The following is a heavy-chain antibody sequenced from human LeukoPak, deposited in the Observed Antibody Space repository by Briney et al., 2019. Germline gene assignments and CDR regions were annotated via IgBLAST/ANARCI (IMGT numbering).Heavy chain of an antibody. Sequence: GGSLRLSCAASGFTFDDYGMSWVRQAPGKGLEWVSGINWNGGSTGYADSVKGRFTISRDNAKNSLYLQMNSLRAEDTALYYCARGAYDSSGYYVVFDYWGQGTLVTVSS. J-gene: IGHJ4*02. CDR1: GFTFDDYG. CDR3: ARGAYDSSGYYVVFDY. V-gene: IGHV3-20*04. D-gene: IGHD3-22*01. CDR2: INWNGGST.